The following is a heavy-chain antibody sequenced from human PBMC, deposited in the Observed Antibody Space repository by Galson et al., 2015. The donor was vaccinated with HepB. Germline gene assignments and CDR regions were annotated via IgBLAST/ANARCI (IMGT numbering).Heavy chain of an antibody. D-gene: IGHD6-13*01. CDR3: ARVVSSSWYTNWFDP. Sequence: SLRLSCAASGFTFSSYSMNWVRQAPGKGLEWVSSISSSSSYISNADSVKGRFTISRDNAKNSLYLQMNSLRAEDTAVYYCARVVSSSWYTNWFDPWGQGTLVTVSS. J-gene: IGHJ5*02. CDR2: ISSSSSYI. CDR1: GFTFSSYS. V-gene: IGHV3-21*01.